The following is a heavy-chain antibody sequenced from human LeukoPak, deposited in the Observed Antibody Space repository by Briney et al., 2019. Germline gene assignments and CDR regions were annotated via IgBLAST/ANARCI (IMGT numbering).Heavy chain of an antibody. V-gene: IGHV3-48*04. Sequence: GGSLRLSCAASGFTFSSYSMNWVRQAPGKGLEWVSYISSSSSTIYYADSVKGRFTIPRDNAKNSLYLQMNSLRAEDTAVYYCARDTALRSFDYWGQGTLVTVSS. CDR2: ISSSSSTI. CDR1: GFTFSSYS. CDR3: ARDTALRSFDY. D-gene: IGHD4-17*01. J-gene: IGHJ4*02.